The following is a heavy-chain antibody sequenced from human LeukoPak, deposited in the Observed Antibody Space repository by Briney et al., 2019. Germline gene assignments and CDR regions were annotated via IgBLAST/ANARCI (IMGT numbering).Heavy chain of an antibody. CDR2: ISWHSETT. CDR1: GFPFDDYG. Sequence: GGSLRISCAASGFPFDDYGMFWVRQAPGKGLEWVSFISWHSETTYYSDSVKGRFTISRDSSKNSLYLQMNSLRSEDTGFYYCAKDLGPRGVGATLQYWGQGTVVIVSS. J-gene: IGHJ4*02. V-gene: IGHV3-43D*03. CDR3: AKDLGPRGVGATLQY. D-gene: IGHD1-26*01.